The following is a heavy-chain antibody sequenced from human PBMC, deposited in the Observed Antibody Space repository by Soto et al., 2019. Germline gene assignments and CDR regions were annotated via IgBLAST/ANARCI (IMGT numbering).Heavy chain of an antibody. CDR2: INHSGST. CDR1: GGSFSGYC. J-gene: IGHJ6*03. Sequence: PSETLSLTCAVYGGSFSGYCWSWIRQPPGKGLEWIGEINHSGSTNYNPSLKSRVTISVDTSKNQFSLKLSSVTAADTAVYYCARGLVVPAATDHYYYYMDVWGKGTTVTVSS. V-gene: IGHV4-34*01. CDR3: ARGLVVPAATDHYYYYMDV. D-gene: IGHD2-2*01.